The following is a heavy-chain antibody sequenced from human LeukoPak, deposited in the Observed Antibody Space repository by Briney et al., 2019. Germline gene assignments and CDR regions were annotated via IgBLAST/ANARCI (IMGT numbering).Heavy chain of an antibody. V-gene: IGHV3-74*01. J-gene: IGHJ3*02. CDR3: ARDVTLGSGDAFDI. Sequence: GGSLRLSCAASGFTFSNYWMHWVRQAPGKGLVWVSRINTDGSSTSYADSVKGRFTISRDNGKNILYLQMNSLRAEDTGVYYCARDVTLGSGDAFDIWGQGTMVTVSS. CDR2: INTDGSST. D-gene: IGHD1-26*01. CDR1: GFTFSNYW.